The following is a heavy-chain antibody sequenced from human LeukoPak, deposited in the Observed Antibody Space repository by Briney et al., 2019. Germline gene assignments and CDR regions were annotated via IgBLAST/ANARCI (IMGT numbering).Heavy chain of an antibody. CDR3: ARGGRNYVFNY. CDR2: ITSSGSTI. J-gene: IGHJ4*02. Sequence: GGSLRLSCAASGFTFNTYEMNWVRQAPGKGLEWVSYITSSGSTIYYADYVKGRFTISRDNGKNSLYLQMNSLRAEDTAVYYCARGGRNYVFNYWGQGTLVTVSS. V-gene: IGHV3-48*03. CDR1: GFTFNTYE. D-gene: IGHD1-7*01.